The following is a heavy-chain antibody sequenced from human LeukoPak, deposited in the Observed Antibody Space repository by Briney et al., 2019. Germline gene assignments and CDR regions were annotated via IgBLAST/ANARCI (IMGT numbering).Heavy chain of an antibody. V-gene: IGHV3-30*02. CDR3: ARAQYDSSGYDAFDI. CDR1: GFTFSSHG. Sequence: QPGGSLRLSCAASGFTFSSHGMHRVRQAPGKGLEWRAFIRYDGSNKYYADSVKGRFTISRDNSKNTLYLQMNSLRAEDTAVYYCARAQYDSSGYDAFDIWGQGTMVTVSS. J-gene: IGHJ3*02. D-gene: IGHD3-22*01. CDR2: IRYDGSNK.